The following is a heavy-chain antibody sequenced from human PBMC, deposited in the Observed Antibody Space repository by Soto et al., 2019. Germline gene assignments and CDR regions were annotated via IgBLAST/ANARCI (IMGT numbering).Heavy chain of an antibody. J-gene: IGHJ4*02. CDR3: ARINDFWSGYYYFDY. D-gene: IGHD3-3*01. Sequence: SETLSLTCTVSGGSISSSSYYWGWIRQPPGKGLEWIGRIYYSGSTYYNPSLKSRVTISVDTSKNQFSLKLSSVTAADTAVYYCARINDFWSGYYYFDYWGQGTLVTVSS. CDR1: GGSISSSSYY. V-gene: IGHV4-39*01. CDR2: IYYSGST.